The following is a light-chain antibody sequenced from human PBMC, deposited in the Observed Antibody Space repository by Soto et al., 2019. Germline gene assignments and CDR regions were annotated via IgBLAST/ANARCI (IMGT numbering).Light chain of an antibody. Sequence: EMGLTQSPGTLSLSPGERATLSCRASQSVSNNYLAWYQQKPGQAPRLLIYGASNRATGIPDRFSGSGSGTDLTLTISXLEPEDFAVYYCQQYGSSGTFGQGTKVDIK. CDR3: QQYGSSGT. J-gene: IGKJ1*01. CDR2: GAS. CDR1: QSVSNNY. V-gene: IGKV3-20*01.